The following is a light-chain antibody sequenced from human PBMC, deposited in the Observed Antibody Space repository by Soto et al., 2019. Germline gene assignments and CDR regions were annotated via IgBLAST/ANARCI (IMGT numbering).Light chain of an antibody. CDR3: QQLNSYPWT. CDR1: QGISSY. V-gene: IGKV1-9*01. J-gene: IGKJ1*01. Sequence: IQLTQSPSSLSASVGDRVTITCRASQGISSYLGWYQQKPGKAPKLLIYAASTLQSGVPSRFSGSGSGTDFTLTISSLQPEDFATYYCQQLNSYPWTFGQGTKVDI. CDR2: AAS.